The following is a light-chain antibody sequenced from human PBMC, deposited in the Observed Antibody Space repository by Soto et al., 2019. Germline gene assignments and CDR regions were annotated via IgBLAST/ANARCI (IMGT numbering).Light chain of an antibody. J-gene: IGKJ5*01. CDR3: QQRHMWPIT. CDR1: QSFRGL. V-gene: IGKV3-11*01. Sequence: EVVLTQSPVTLSLSPGESATLSCRASQSFRGLLAWYQQKPGQAPRLLIYDAYNRATGIPPRFSGSGSGTDFTLTISSLEPEDSAVYYCQQRHMWPITFGQGTRLAIK. CDR2: DAY.